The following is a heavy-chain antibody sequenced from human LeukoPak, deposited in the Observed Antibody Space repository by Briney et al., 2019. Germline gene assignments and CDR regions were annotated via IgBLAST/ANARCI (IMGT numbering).Heavy chain of an antibody. J-gene: IGHJ6*02. V-gene: IGHV1-69*04. CDR3: ARDMRITELGVRRYGAYSNIAAAGAEDYYYYYGMDV. CDR1: GGTFSSYA. Sequence: SVKVSCKASGGTFSSYAISWVRQAPGQGLEWMGRIIPILGIANYAQKFQGRVTITADKSTSTAYMELSSLRSEDTAVYYCARDMRITELGVRRYGAYSNIAAAGAEDYYYYYGMDVWGQGTTVTVSS. D-gene: IGHD6-13*01. CDR2: IIPILGIA.